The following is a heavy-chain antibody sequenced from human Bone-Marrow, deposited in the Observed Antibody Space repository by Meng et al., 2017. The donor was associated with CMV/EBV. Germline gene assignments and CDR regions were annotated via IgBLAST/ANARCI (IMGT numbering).Heavy chain of an antibody. V-gene: IGHV1-58*01. D-gene: IGHD3-9*01. Sequence: SVKVSCKASGFTFINSAVHWVRQARGQRLEWIGWIVVGSGNTNYAQKFQERVTITRDMSTRTAYMELSSLRSEGTAVYHCAAGILTDSTFDFWGQGTLVTVSS. J-gene: IGHJ4*02. CDR3: AAGILTDSTFDF. CDR1: GFTFINSA. CDR2: IVVGSGNT.